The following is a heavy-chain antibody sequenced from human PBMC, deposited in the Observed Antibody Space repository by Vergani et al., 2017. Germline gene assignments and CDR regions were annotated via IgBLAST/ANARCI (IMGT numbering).Heavy chain of an antibody. CDR2: MWYDGSNK. CDR3: AREANYYDSSGYHGGWFDP. CDR1: GFTFSSYG. J-gene: IGHJ5*02. V-gene: IGHV3-33*01. D-gene: IGHD3-22*01. Sequence: VQLVESGGGVVQPGRSLRLSCAASGFTFSSYGMYWVRQAPGKGLEWVAVMWYDGSNKFYADSVKGRFTISRDNSKNTLYLQMNSLRAEDTAVYYCAREANYYDSSGYHGGWFDPWGQGTLVTVSS.